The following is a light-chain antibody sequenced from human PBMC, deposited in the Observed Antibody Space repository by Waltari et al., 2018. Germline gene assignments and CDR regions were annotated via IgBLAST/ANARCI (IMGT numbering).Light chain of an antibody. V-gene: IGKV4-1*01. J-gene: IGKJ2*01. Sequence: DIVMTQSPDSLAVSLGERATIKCKSSQSVLYSSDNKNYLAWYQQRPGQPPKLLIYWSSTRDSGVPDRFSGSGSGTDFTLTISSLQAEDVAVYYCQQYYTTPYYTFGQGTKLEIK. CDR1: QSVLYSSDNKNY. CDR2: WSS. CDR3: QQYYTTPYYT.